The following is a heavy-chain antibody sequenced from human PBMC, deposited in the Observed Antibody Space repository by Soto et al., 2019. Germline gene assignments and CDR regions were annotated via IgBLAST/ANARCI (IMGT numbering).Heavy chain of an antibody. Sequence: EXLQISGQASGYSFTSYWIGWVRQRPGKGLEWVGIVNPADSDTRYSPSFQGQVTVSVDKSISTAYLRRGSLKASDTAMYYCVRPDSTGYYSHWGQGTPVTVSS. CDR2: VNPADSDT. J-gene: IGHJ4*02. D-gene: IGHD3-9*01. CDR3: VRPDSTGYYSH. CDR1: GYSFTSYW. V-gene: IGHV5-51*01.